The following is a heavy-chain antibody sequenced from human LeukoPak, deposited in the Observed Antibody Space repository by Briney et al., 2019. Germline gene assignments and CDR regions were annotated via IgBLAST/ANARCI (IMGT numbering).Heavy chain of an antibody. Sequence: SETLSLTCTVSGGSISSYYWSWIRQPPWKGLEWIGYIYYSGSTNYNPSLKSRVTMSVDTSKNQFSLKLSSVTAADTAVYYCARVGSSSRYSTNWYFDLWGRGTLVTVSS. V-gene: IGHV4-59*12. CDR3: ARVGSSSRYSTNWYFDL. D-gene: IGHD6-13*01. CDR1: GGSISSYY. J-gene: IGHJ2*01. CDR2: IYYSGST.